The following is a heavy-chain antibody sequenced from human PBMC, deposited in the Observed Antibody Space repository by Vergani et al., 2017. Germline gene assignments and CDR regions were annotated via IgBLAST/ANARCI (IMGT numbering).Heavy chain of an antibody. CDR2: RSYDGRNK. V-gene: IGHV3-30*18. CDR1: GFTFSSYG. D-gene: IGHD3-22*01. Sequence: QVQLVESGGGVVQPGRPLRLSCAASGFTFSSYGMHWVRQAPGKGLEWVAVRSYDGRNKYYADAVKGRFTISRANSKNTLYLQMNSLRAEDTAVYYCAKDRLPRWIVVVGLDYWGQGTLVTVSS. CDR3: AKDRLPRWIVVVGLDY. J-gene: IGHJ4*02.